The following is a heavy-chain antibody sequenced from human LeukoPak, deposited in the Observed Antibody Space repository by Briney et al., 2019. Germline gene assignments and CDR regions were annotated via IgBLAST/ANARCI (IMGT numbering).Heavy chain of an antibody. J-gene: IGHJ4*02. CDR2: ISDSVGST. CDR1: GFTFSDHA. D-gene: IGHD3-10*01. V-gene: IGHV3-23*01. CDR3: ARRLRYRGPFDY. Sequence: GSLRLSCVASGFTFSDHAMSWVRQTPDERLEWVSSISDSVGSTYYAGSVKGRFTISRDNSKNILYLQLNSLRVEDTAPYYCARRLRYRGPFDYWGQGTLVTVSS.